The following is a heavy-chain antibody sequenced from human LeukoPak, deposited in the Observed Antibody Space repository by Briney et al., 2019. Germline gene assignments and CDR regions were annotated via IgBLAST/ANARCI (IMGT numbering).Heavy chain of an antibody. CDR1: GGSISSDGYF. CDR2: IYYSGST. V-gene: IGHV4-31*03. J-gene: IGHJ4*02. Sequence: SQTLSLTCTVSGGSISSDGYFWSWIRQHPGKGLEWIGYIYYSGSTYYNPSLKSRVTISVVTAKNQFSLKLSSVTAADTAVYYCARVAPDYYDSSGYLYFDYWGQGTLVTVSS. CDR3: ARVAPDYYDSSGYLYFDY. D-gene: IGHD3-22*01.